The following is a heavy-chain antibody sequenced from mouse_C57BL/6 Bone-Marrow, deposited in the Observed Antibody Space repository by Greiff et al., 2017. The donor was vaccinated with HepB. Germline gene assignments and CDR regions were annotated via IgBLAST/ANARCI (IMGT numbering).Heavy chain of an antibody. D-gene: IGHD1-1*01. CDR3: AILYYHVSSPYFDY. CDR2: INPDSGYT. J-gene: IGHJ2*01. Sequence: QVQLQQSGAELAKPGASVKLSCKASGYTFTSYWMHWVKQRPGQGLEWIGDINPDSGYTKYNQKFKDKATLTADKSSSTAYMQLSSLTYEDSAVYYCAILYYHVSSPYFDYWGQGTTLTVSS. CDR1: GYTFTSYW. V-gene: IGHV1-7*01.